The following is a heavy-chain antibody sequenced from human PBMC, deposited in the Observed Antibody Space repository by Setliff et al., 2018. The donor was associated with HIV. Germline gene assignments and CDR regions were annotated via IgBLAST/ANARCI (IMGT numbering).Heavy chain of an antibody. V-gene: IGHV1-2*06. J-gene: IGHJ6*03. CDR3: ARVAIVSGPDYYYYYMDV. Sequence: ASVKVSCQASVYIFPDYYIHWVRQAPGQGLEGMGRINPDSGGTNFARKFQGRVTMTRGTSITTVYMEVSGLRSDDTAVYYCARVAIVSGPDYYYYYMDVWGKGTTVTVSS. CDR1: VYIFPDYY. D-gene: IGHD3-9*01. CDR2: INPDSGGT.